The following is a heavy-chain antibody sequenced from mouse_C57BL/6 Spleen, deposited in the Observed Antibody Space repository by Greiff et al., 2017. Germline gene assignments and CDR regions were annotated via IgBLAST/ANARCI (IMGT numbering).Heavy chain of an antibody. CDR1: GYTFTSYT. CDR2: INPSSGYT. Sequence: VQLQQSGAELARPGASVKMSCKASGYTFTSYTMHWVKQRPGQGLEWIGYINPSSGYTKYNQKFKDKATLTADKSSSTAYMQLSSLTSEDSAVYYCARETYGNPFDYWGQGTTLTVSS. J-gene: IGHJ2*01. D-gene: IGHD2-1*01. V-gene: IGHV1-4*01. CDR3: ARETYGNPFDY.